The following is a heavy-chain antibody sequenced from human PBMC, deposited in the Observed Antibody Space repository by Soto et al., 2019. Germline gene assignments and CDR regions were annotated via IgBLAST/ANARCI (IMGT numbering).Heavy chain of an antibody. J-gene: IGHJ4*02. CDR3: AKDGRVYSSSSSDY. V-gene: IGHV3-30*18. Sequence: GGSLRLSCAASGFTFSSYGMHWVRQAPGKGLEWVAVISYDGSNKYYAGSVKGRFTISRDNSKNTLYLQMNSLRAEDTAVYYCAKDGRVYSSSSSDYWGQGTLVTVSS. D-gene: IGHD6-6*01. CDR1: GFTFSSYG. CDR2: ISYDGSNK.